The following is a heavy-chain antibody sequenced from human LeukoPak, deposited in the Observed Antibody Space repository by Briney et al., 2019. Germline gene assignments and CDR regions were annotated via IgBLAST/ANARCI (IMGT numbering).Heavy chain of an antibody. V-gene: IGHV1-18*01. CDR1: GYTFTSYG. J-gene: IGHJ4*02. CDR3: ARDLSYYTSGYCDY. D-gene: IGHD3-10*01. Sequence: EASVKVSCKASGYTFTSYGISWVRQAPGQGLEWMGWISGYGNTKYTQKFQGRLTMTTDTYTNTVNMELRSLRSDDAAVYYCARDLSYYTSGYCDYWGQGTLVTVSS. CDR2: ISGYGNT.